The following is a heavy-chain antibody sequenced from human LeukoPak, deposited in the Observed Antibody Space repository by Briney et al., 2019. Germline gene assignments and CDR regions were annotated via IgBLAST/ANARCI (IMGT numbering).Heavy chain of an antibody. D-gene: IGHD2-2*01. CDR3: AISGTLYCSSTSCSDAFDI. CDR2: IYSSGNT. CDR1: GASVSSDDYY. J-gene: IGHJ3*02. V-gene: IGHV4-61*02. Sequence: SQTLSLTCTVSGASVSSDDYYWSWIRQSAGKGLEWIGRIYSSGNTDYNPSLKSRVTISLDTSWDQFSLQLTSVTAADTAVYYCAISGTLYCSSTSCSDAFDIWGQGTMVTVSS.